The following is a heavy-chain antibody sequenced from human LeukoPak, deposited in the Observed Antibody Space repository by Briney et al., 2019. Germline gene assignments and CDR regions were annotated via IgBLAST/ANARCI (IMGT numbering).Heavy chain of an antibody. CDR1: GFTFSSYS. J-gene: IGHJ4*02. Sequence: GGSLRLSCAASGFTFSSYSMNWVRQAPGKGLEWVSSIISSSSYIYYADSVKGRFTISRDNAKNSLYLQMNSLRAEDTAVYYCARDRFTSPGTVDYWGQGTLVTVSS. CDR3: ARDRFTSPGTVDY. CDR2: IISSSSYI. V-gene: IGHV3-21*01. D-gene: IGHD6-13*01.